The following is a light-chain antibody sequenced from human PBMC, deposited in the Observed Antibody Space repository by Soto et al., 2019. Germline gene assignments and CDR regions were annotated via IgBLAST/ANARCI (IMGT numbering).Light chain of an antibody. V-gene: IGLV1-40*01. CDR2: VNN. CDR3: QSYDDTLSGSWV. Sequence: QSVLTQPPSVSGAPGQRVNISFSGSSSNVGAASDVYWYQQLPGTAPRLLISVNNKRPSGVPDRFSGSKSGTSASLAITGLRPEDEADYYCQSYDDTLSGSWVFGTGTKVTVL. CDR1: SSNVGAASD. J-gene: IGLJ1*01.